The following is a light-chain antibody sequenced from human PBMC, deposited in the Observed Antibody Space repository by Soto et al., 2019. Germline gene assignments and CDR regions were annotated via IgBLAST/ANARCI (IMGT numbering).Light chain of an antibody. CDR2: RNN. Sequence: QSVLTQPPSASGTPGQRVTISCSGSRSNIGSNYVYWYQQLPGTAPKLLIDRNNQRPSGVPDRFSGSKSGTSASLAISGLRSEDEADYYCAALDDSLSGVVFGGGTKVTVL. CDR3: AALDDSLSGVV. J-gene: IGLJ2*01. CDR1: RSNIGSNY. V-gene: IGLV1-47*01.